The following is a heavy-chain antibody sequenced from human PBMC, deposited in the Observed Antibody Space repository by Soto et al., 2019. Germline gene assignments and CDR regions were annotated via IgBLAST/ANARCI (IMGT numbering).Heavy chain of an antibody. CDR3: GRARITMVRGVIITAGYFDY. Sequence: PSETLSPTCTVSGGSISSYYWSWIRQPPGKVLEWSGCTYYSGSTNYNPSVQGRVTISVDTSKNQFSLKLSSVTSADTAVYYFGRARITMVRGVIITAGYFDYWGQGTLVPVSS. J-gene: IGHJ4*02. D-gene: IGHD3-10*01. CDR2: TYYSGST. CDR1: GGSISSYY. V-gene: IGHV4-59*01.